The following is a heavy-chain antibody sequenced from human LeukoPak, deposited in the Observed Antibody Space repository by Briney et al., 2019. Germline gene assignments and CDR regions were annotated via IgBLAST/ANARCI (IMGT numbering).Heavy chain of an antibody. CDR2: ISYDGTNA. CDR3: ARSYGSATYAFDS. CDR1: GFTFFTYS. V-gene: IGHV3-30-3*01. Sequence: PGGSLRLSCSASGFTFFTYSMHWVRQAPGRGLEWVALISYDGTNASYADSVKGRFTISRDDSQNTLYLQLNSLRAEDTAVYYCARSYGSATYAFDSWGQGTLVTVSS. J-gene: IGHJ4*02. D-gene: IGHD3-10*01.